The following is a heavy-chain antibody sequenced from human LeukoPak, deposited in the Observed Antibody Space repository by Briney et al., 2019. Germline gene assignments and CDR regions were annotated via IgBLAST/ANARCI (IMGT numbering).Heavy chain of an antibody. J-gene: IGHJ4*02. V-gene: IGHV5-51*01. CDR3: TRQGVYYSDSSAYYY. D-gene: IGHD3-22*01. Sequence: PGESLKISCKGSGYRFTNYWIGWVRQIPGKGLELMGSIYPGDSDTRYSPSFQGQVTISADKSITTAYLQWSSLKASDTAKYYCTRQGVYYSDSSAYYYWGQGTLATVSS. CDR1: GYRFTNYW. CDR2: IYPGDSDT.